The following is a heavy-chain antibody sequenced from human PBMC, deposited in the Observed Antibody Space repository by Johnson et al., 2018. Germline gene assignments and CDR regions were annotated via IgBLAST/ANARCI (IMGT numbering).Heavy chain of an antibody. CDR1: GFTFSSYA. J-gene: IGHJ3*02. CDR2: ISYDGSNK. CDR3: ASDYGSGWPADAFVI. D-gene: IGHD6-19*01. Sequence: QVQLVQSGGGVVQPGRSLRLSCAASGFTFSSYAMHWVRQAPGKGLEWVAVISYDGSNKYYADSVKGRLTISRDNSKNTLYLQMNSLRAEDTAVYYCASDYGSGWPADAFVIWGKETMVSVSS. V-gene: IGHV3-30-3*01.